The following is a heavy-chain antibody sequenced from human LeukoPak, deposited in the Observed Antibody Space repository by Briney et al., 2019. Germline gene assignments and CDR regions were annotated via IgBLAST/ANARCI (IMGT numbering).Heavy chain of an antibody. J-gene: IGHJ5*02. CDR3: ATDREGLNRFDP. CDR2: IYYSGST. CDR1: GGSISTYY. Sequence: SETLSLTCTVSGGSISTYYWSWIRQPPGKGLEWIGYIYYSGSTNYNPSLKSRVTISVDTSKNQFSLKLNSVTAADTAVYYCATDREGLNRFDPWARESWSPSPQ. V-gene: IGHV4-59*01. D-gene: IGHD1-26*01.